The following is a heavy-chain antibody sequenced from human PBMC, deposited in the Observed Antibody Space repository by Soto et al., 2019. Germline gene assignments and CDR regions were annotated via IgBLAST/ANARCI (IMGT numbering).Heavy chain of an antibody. V-gene: IGHV3-21*01. CDR3: ARDPEPQLAPSAY. Sequence: EVQLVESGGGLVKPGGSLRLSCAASGFTFSSYSMNWVRQAPGKGLEWVSSISRSSSYIYYADSVKGRFTISRDNAKNSLYLQMNSLRAEDTAVYSCARDPEPQLAPSAYWGQGTLVTVSS. CDR2: ISRSSSYI. J-gene: IGHJ4*02. D-gene: IGHD1-1*01. CDR1: GFTFSSYS.